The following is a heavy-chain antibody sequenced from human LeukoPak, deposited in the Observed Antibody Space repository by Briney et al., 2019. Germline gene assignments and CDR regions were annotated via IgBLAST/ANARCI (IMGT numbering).Heavy chain of an antibody. Sequence: ETLSLTCAVYGGSFSGYYWSWIRQPPGKGLEWVANIKQDGSEKFYVDSVKGRFTISRDNTKNSLYLQMNSLRAEDTAVYYCARIWDTSGYYFGYFDNWGQGSLVTVSS. CDR3: ARIWDTSGYYFGYFDN. CDR2: IKQDGSEK. CDR1: GGSFSGYY. V-gene: IGHV3-7*01. J-gene: IGHJ4*02. D-gene: IGHD3-22*01.